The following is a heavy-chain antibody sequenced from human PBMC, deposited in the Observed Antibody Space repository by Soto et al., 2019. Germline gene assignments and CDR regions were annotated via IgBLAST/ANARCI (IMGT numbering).Heavy chain of an antibody. D-gene: IGHD6-19*01. Sequence: SVKVSCKASGFTFSSSAVQWVRQARGQRPEWIGSIVVGSANTNYAQKFQERVTITRDMSTSTAYMELSSLRSEDTAVYYCAAGQGLSVGYLYYYGMDVWGQGTTVTVS. J-gene: IGHJ6*02. CDR2: IVVGSANT. CDR3: AAGQGLSVGYLYYYGMDV. CDR1: GFTFSSSA. V-gene: IGHV1-58*01.